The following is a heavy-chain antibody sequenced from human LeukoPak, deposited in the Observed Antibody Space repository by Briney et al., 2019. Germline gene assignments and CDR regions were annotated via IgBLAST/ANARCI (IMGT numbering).Heavy chain of an antibody. V-gene: IGHV4-39*01. J-gene: IGHJ6*03. CDR1: GGSISSSSYY. CDR3: ARLRDYYYNYMDV. Sequence: SETLSLTCTVSGGSISSSSYYWGWIRQPPGKWLEWSGSIYYSGSTYYNPSLKSRVTISVDTSKIQISLKLNSVTAADTAVYYCARLRDYYYNYMDVWGKGTTVTISS. CDR2: IYYSGST.